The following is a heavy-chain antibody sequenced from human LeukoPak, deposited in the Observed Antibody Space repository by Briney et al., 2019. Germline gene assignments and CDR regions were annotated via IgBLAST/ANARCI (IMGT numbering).Heavy chain of an antibody. CDR2: IIPIFGTA. Sequence: SVKVSCTASGGTFSSYAISWVRQAPGQGLEWVGGIIPIFGTANYAQKFQGRVTITADESTSTAYMELSSLRSEDTAVYYCARDSPDTYEYSSSSIPFDYWGQGTLVTVSS. CDR1: GGTFSSYA. J-gene: IGHJ4*02. D-gene: IGHD6-6*01. V-gene: IGHV1-69*13. CDR3: ARDSPDTYEYSSSSIPFDY.